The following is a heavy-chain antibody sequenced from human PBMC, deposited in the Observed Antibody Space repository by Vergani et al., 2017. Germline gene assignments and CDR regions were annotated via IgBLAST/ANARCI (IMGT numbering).Heavy chain of an antibody. D-gene: IGHD2-15*01. Sequence: QVQLQESGPGLVKPSQTLSLTCPVSGGSISSGGYYWSWIRQHPGKGLEWIGYIYYSGSTYYNPSLKSLVTISVDTSKNQFSLKLSSVTAADTAVYYCARDRRGVAATRYYYYYGMDVWGQGTTVTVSS. CDR1: GGSISSGGYY. CDR3: ARDRRGVAATRYYYYYGMDV. J-gene: IGHJ6*02. V-gene: IGHV4-31*01. CDR2: IYYSGST.